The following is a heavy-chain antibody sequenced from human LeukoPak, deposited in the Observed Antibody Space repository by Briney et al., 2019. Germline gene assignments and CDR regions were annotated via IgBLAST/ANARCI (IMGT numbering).Heavy chain of an antibody. J-gene: IGHJ4*02. D-gene: IGHD6-19*01. CDR2: ISGSGGST. V-gene: IGHV3-23*01. Sequence: PGGSLRLSCAASGFTFSSYAMGWVRQAPGKGLEWVSTISGSGGSTYYADSVKGRFTISRDNSKNTLYLQMNSLRAEDTAVYYCAKSSEQWLATYFDYWGQGTLVTVSS. CDR1: GFTFSSYA. CDR3: AKSSEQWLATYFDY.